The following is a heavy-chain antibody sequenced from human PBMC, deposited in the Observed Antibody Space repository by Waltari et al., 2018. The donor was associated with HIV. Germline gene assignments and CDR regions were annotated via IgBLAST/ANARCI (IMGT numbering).Heavy chain of an antibody. D-gene: IGHD3-22*01. CDR3: ARAVYYHDSSGYPDAFDI. Sequence: QVQLQESGPGLVKPSETLSLTCTVSGGSVSSGSYYWSWIRHPPGKGLEWIGYIYYSGVTNYNPSLKRRVTISVDTSKNQFSLKLSSVTAADTAVYYCARAVYYHDSSGYPDAFDIWGQGTMVTVSS. CDR1: GGSVSSGSYY. V-gene: IGHV4-61*01. J-gene: IGHJ3*02. CDR2: IYYSGVT.